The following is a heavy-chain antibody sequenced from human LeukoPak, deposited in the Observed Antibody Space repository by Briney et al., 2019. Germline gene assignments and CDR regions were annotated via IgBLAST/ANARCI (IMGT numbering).Heavy chain of an antibody. J-gene: IGHJ6*03. Sequence: SGGSLRLSCAASGFTFSSYAMSWVRQAPGKGLEWVSPISGSGGSTYYADSVKGRFTISRDNSKNTLYLQMNSLRAEDTAVYYCAKGPEPYQLDYYMDVWGKGTTVTVSS. D-gene: IGHD2-2*01. CDR3: AKGPEPYQLDYYMDV. V-gene: IGHV3-23*01. CDR2: ISGSGGST. CDR1: GFTFSSYA.